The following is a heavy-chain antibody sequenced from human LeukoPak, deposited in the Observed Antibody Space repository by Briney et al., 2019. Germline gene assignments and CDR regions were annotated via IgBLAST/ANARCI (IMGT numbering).Heavy chain of an antibody. D-gene: IGHD3-22*01. CDR2: ISYDGSNK. CDR3: ARDSQRHYDTPGYYFDY. J-gene: IGHJ4*02. Sequence: GGSLRLSCAASGFTFSSYAMCWVRQAPGKGLEWVALISYDGSNKYYADSVKGRFTISRDNSKNTLYLQMNSLRAEDTAVYYCARDSQRHYDTPGYYFDYWGQGTLVTVSS. V-gene: IGHV3-30*04. CDR1: GFTFSSYA.